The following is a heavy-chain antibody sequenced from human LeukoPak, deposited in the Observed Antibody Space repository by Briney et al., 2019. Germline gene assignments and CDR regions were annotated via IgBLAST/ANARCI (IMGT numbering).Heavy chain of an antibody. CDR1: GFTFSDYY. V-gene: IGHV3-11*04. D-gene: IGHD3-10*01. CDR3: ARDLGGSGSYYGLDY. CDR2: ISNNGRSI. Sequence: PGGSLRLSCEASGFTFSDYYMSWIRQAPGKGLEWISYISNNGRSIYYADSVKGRFTISRDNAKNSLYLQMNSLRAEDTAVYYCARDLGGSGSYYGLDYWGQGTLVTVSS. J-gene: IGHJ4*02.